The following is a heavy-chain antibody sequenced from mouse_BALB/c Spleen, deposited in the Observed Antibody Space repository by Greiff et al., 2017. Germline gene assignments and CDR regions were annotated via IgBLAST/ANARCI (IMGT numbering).Heavy chain of an antibody. CDR1: GFTFSSYG. CDR2: ISSGGSYT. J-gene: IGHJ2*01. D-gene: IGHD1-2*01. V-gene: IGHV5-6*02. Sequence: DVMLVESGGDLVKPGGSLKLSCAASGFTFSSYGMSWVRQTPDKRLEWVATISSGGSYTYYPDSVKGRFTISRDNAKNTLYLQMSSLKSEDTAMYYSARQGTTATFDYWGQGTTLTVSS. CDR3: ARQGTTATFDY.